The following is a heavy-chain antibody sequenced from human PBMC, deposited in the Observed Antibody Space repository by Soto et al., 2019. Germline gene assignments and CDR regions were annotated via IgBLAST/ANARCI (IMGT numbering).Heavy chain of an antibody. CDR2: ITAAGDCT. V-gene: IGHV3-23*01. Sequence: EVQVLESGGGLVQPGGSLRLSCEASGITFSNYMMTWIRQAPGKGLEWVSTITAAGDCTYYADSVKGRFTMSRETSKNTLYLQMNSLRAEDTAVYYCATHVYCSGGGGQYDAFAIRGQGKMVTVSS. D-gene: IGHD2-15*01. CDR1: GITFSNYM. CDR3: ATHVYCSGGGGQYDAFAI. J-gene: IGHJ3*02.